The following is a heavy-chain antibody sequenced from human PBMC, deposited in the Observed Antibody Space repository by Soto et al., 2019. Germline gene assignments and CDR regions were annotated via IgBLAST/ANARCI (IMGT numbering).Heavy chain of an antibody. D-gene: IGHD3-3*01. V-gene: IGHV1-3*01. CDR3: ARSSITIFGVLPYYFAY. CDR1: GYTFTSYA. Sequence: GASVKPCCKASGYTFTSYAMHWVRQAPGQRLEWMGWINAGNGNTKYSQKFQGRVTITRDTSASTAYMELSSLRSEDTAVYYCARSSITIFGVLPYYFAYWGQGTLVIVSS. CDR2: INAGNGNT. J-gene: IGHJ4*02.